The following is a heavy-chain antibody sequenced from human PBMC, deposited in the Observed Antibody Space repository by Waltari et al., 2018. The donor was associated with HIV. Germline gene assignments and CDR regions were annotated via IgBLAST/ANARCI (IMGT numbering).Heavy chain of an antibody. V-gene: IGHV1-24*01. CDR1: GYTLTELS. Sequence: QVQLVQSGAEVKKPGASVKVPCKVSGYTLTELSMHVVRTAPGKGLEWMGCFDPEDGETIYAQKFQGRVTMTEDTSTDTAYMELSSLRSEDTAVYYCATDSRDCSGGSCPGGYWGQGTLVTVSS. CDR3: ATDSRDCSGGSCPGGY. J-gene: IGHJ4*02. D-gene: IGHD2-15*01. CDR2: FDPEDGET.